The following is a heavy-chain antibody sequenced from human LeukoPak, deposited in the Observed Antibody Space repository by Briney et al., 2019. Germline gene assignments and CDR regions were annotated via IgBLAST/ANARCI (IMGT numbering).Heavy chain of an antibody. V-gene: IGHV3-30*02. J-gene: IGHJ4*02. CDR3: ARILSSAWGELGY. D-gene: IGHD6-19*01. CDR2: IRSDGSNT. CDR1: GFTFSTYG. Sequence: QPGGSLRLSCAAYGFTFSTYGMHWVRQAPGKGLEWVAFIRSDGSNTYYADSEKGRFTISRDNSKNTLYMQMNSLGAEDTAVHYCARILSSAWGELGYWGQGTLVTVSS.